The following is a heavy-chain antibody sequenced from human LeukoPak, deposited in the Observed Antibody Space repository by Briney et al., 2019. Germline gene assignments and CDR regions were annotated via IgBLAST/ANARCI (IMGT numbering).Heavy chain of an antibody. J-gene: IGHJ4*02. CDR2: IYSGGST. D-gene: IGHD6-25*01. CDR1: GFTVSSNY. V-gene: IGHV3-53*01. CDR3: AREKRYYFDY. Sequence: QPGGSLRLSCAASGFTVSSNYMSWVRQAPGKGLEWVSVIYSGGSTYYADSAKGRFTISRDNSKNTLYLQMNSLRAEDTAVYYCAREKRYYFDYWGQGTLVTVSS.